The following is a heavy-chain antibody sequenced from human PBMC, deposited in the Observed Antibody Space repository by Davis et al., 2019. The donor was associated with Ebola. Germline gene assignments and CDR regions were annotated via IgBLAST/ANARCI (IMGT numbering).Heavy chain of an antibody. D-gene: IGHD2-15*01. CDR1: GGSISSGGYY. CDR2: IYYSGST. V-gene: IGHV4-31*03. CDR3: ARGEDRGGMDV. Sequence: MPSETLSLTCTVSGGSISSGGYYWSWIRQHPGKGLEWIGYIYYSGSTYYNPSLKSRVTISVDTSKNQFSLKLSSVTAADTAVYYCARGEDRGGMDVWGQGTTVTVSS. J-gene: IGHJ6*02.